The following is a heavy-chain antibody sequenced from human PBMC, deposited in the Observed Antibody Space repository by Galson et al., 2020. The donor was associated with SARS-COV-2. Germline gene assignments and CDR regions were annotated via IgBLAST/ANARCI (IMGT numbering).Heavy chain of an antibody. J-gene: IGHJ4*02. V-gene: IGHV3-64D*09. CDR1: GFSFSDYA. D-gene: IGHD6-6*01. Sequence: GESLKISCLASGFSFSDYAMHWVRQAPGKGLEYVSAISGNGGTSFYADSVNGRFTMSRDNSKNTFYLQMTGLTTDDTALYYCLAYSSSRQCYWGQGTLVTVSS. CDR2: ISGNGGTS. CDR3: LAYSSSRQCY.